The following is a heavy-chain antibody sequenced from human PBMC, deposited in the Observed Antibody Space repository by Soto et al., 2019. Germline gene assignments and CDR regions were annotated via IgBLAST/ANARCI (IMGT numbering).Heavy chain of an antibody. J-gene: IGHJ4*02. CDR3: AKDITGSYDFWSGYSAHFDY. Sequence: EVQLVESGGGLVQPGRSLRLSCAASGFTFDDYAMHWVRQAPGKGLEWVSGISWNSGSIGYADSVKGRFTISRDNAKNSLYLQMNSLRAEDTALYYCAKDITGSYDFWSGYSAHFDYWGQGTLVTVSS. D-gene: IGHD3-3*01. V-gene: IGHV3-9*01. CDR2: ISWNSGSI. CDR1: GFTFDDYA.